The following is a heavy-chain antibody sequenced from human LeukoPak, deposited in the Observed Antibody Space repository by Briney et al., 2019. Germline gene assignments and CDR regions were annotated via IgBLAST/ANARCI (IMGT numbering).Heavy chain of an antibody. CDR1: GYTLTELS. D-gene: IGHD1-26*01. V-gene: IGHV1-24*01. CDR3: ATAVGAVYYFDY. CDR2: FDPEDGET. Sequence: ASVKVSCKVSGYTLTELSMHWVRQAPGKGLEWMGGFDPEDGETIYAQKFQSRVTMTEDTSTDTAYMELSSLRSEDTAVYYCATAVGAVYYFDYWGQGTLVTVSS. J-gene: IGHJ4*02.